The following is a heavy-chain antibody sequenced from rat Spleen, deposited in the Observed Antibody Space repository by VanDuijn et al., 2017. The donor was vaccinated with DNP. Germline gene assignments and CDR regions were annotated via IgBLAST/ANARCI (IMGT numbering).Heavy chain of an antibody. CDR1: GFTFRDYY. CDR3: TRPGSPYYFDY. V-gene: IGHV5-29*01. J-gene: IGHJ2*01. D-gene: IGHD5-1*01. Sequence: EVRLVESEGGLVQPGRSLKLSCAASGFTFRDYYMAWVRQAPTKGLEWVATISFDGTITYYRDSVKGRFTISRDNAKSTLYLQMDSLRSEDTATYYCTRPGSPYYFDYWGQGVMATVSS. CDR2: ISFDGTIT.